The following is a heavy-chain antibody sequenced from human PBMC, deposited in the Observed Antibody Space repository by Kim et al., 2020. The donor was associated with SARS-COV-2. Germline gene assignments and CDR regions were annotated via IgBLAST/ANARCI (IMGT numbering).Heavy chain of an antibody. D-gene: IGHD3-9*01. J-gene: IGHJ5*02. CDR1: GFSFRTYW. Sequence: GGSLRLSCAASGFSFRTYWMHWVRQDPGKGLVWVSRVDPYGGLRTHADSVKGRFTISRDNAKNTLYLQMNSLRVEDTAVYYCATSEPIIFGTLKFDPRGRGTLVTVSS. CDR3: ATSEPIIFGTLKFDP. CDR2: VDPYGGLR. V-gene: IGHV3-74*03.